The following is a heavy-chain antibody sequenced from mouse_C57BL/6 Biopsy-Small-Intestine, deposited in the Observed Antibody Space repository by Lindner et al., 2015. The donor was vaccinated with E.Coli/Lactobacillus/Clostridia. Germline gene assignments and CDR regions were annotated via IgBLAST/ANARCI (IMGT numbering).Heavy chain of an antibody. CDR3: AKLYDDYYDY. D-gene: IGHD2-3*01. Sequence: VQLQESGPELVKPGASVKISCKASGNAFSSSWMNWVKQRPGQGLEWIGVINPGSGGTNYNEKFKGKATLTADKSSSTAYMQLSSLTSEDSAVYFCAKLYDDYYDYWGQGTTLTVSS. V-gene: IGHV1-82*01. J-gene: IGHJ2*01. CDR2: INPGSGGT. CDR1: GNAFSSSW.